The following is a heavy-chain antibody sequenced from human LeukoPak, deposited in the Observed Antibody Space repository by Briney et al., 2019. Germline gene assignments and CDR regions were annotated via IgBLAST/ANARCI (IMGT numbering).Heavy chain of an antibody. CDR3: ARRTGEVNAFDI. CDR2: INPNSGGT. D-gene: IGHD7-27*01. Sequence: ASVKVSCKASGYTFIGYYLHWVRQAPGQGLEWMGWINPNSGGTNYAQKFQGRVTMTRDTSISTAYMELISLISDDTAVYYCARRTGEVNAFDIWGQGTMVTVSS. V-gene: IGHV1-2*02. CDR1: GYTFIGYY. J-gene: IGHJ3*02.